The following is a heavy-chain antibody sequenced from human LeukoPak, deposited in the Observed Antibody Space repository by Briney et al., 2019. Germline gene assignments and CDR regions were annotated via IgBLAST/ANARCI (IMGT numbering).Heavy chain of an antibody. CDR2: IYYSGST. CDR1: GGSISSSSYY. V-gene: IGHV4-39*01. J-gene: IGHJ6*03. CDR3: ARQGWLQSVDPSNYYYYYMDV. Sequence: KPSETLSLTCTVSGGSISSSSYYWGWIRQPPGKGLEWIGSIYYSGSTYYNPSLKSRVTISVDTSKNQFSLELSSVTAADTAVYYCARQGWLQSVDPSNYYYYYMDVWGKGTTVTVSS. D-gene: IGHD5-24*01.